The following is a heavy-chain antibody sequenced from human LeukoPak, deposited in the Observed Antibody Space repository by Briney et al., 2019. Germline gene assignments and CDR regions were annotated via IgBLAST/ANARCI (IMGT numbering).Heavy chain of an antibody. Sequence: GGSLRLSCAASGFTFSSYGMHWVRQAPGKGLEWVAFIRYDGSNKYYADSVKGRFTISRDNSKNTLYLQMNSLRAEDTAVYYCATFGDGGDFWSGYSPQVYYYYYYMDVWGKGTTVTVSS. CDR3: ATFGDGGDFWSGYSPQVYYYYYYMDV. CDR2: IRYDGSNK. J-gene: IGHJ6*03. CDR1: GFTFSSYG. D-gene: IGHD3-3*01. V-gene: IGHV3-30*02.